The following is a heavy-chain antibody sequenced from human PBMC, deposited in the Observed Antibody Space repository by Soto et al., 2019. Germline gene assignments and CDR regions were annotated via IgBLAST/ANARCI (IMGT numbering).Heavy chain of an antibody. J-gene: IGHJ3*02. CDR2: INSDGSST. Sequence: PGGSLRLSCAASGFTFSSYWMHWVRQAPGKGLVWVSRINSDGSSTSYADSVKGRFTISRDNAKNTLYLKMNSLRAEDTAVYYCARWGFREAFDIWGQGTMVTVSS. V-gene: IGHV3-74*01. CDR3: ARWGFREAFDI. D-gene: IGHD3-16*01. CDR1: GFTFSSYW.